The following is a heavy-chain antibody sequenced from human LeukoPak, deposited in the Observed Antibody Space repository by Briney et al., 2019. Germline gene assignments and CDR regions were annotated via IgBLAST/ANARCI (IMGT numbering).Heavy chain of an antibody. J-gene: IGHJ6*03. CDR3: ARQDGATTPYYYYYYMDV. V-gene: IGHV4-59*08. CDR2: IDHTGST. Sequence: PSETLSLTCTVSGGSINGYFWSWFRQPPGKGLEWIGNIDHTGSTKYNPSLKSRVTVSFHTSDNQFSLILTSVTAADTAVYYCARQDGATTPYYYYYYMDVWGKGTTVTVSS. CDR1: GGSINGYF. D-gene: IGHD5-12*01.